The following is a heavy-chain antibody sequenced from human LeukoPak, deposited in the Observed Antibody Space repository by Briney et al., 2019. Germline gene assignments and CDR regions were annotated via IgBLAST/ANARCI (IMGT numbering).Heavy chain of an antibody. Sequence: GGSLRLSCAASGFTVSSNYMSWVRQAPGKGLEWVSVIYGGGNTYYADSVQGRFTISRDNSKNTLYLQMNSLRAEDTAVYYCARDEVGAGNTYVKFDCWGQGTLVTVSS. V-gene: IGHV3-66*01. CDR1: GFTVSSNY. CDR2: IYGGGNT. CDR3: ARDEVGAGNTYVKFDC. D-gene: IGHD5-18*01. J-gene: IGHJ4*02.